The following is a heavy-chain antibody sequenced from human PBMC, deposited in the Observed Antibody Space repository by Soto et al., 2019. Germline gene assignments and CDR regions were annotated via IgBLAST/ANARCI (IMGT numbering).Heavy chain of an antibody. CDR1: GGSVGGGSYS. J-gene: IGHJ6*02. CDR3: ARGLSSWSLEHYYYGMDV. CDR2: IYYSGST. V-gene: IGHV4-61*01. Sequence: SETLSLPYTVSGGSVGGGSYSWSWIQQSPGEGLEWIGYIYYSGSTNYNPSHQSRVTISLDTSKNQFSLKLTSVTAADTAVYYCARGLSSWSLEHYYYGMDVWGQGTTVTVSS. D-gene: IGHD6-13*01.